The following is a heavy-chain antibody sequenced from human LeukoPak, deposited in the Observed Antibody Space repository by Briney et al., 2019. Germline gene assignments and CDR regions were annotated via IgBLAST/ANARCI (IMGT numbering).Heavy chain of an antibody. J-gene: IGHJ6*03. V-gene: IGHV3-30*02. CDR3: AKDDLDSSGWRGPVFYYYYMDV. CDR1: GFTFSSYG. D-gene: IGHD3-22*01. CDR2: KRYDGSNK. Sequence: GGTLRLSCAASGFTFSSYGMHWVRQAPGKGLEWVAFKRYDGSNKYYADSVKGRFTISRDNSKNTLYLQMNSLRAEDTAVYYCAKDDLDSSGWRGPVFYYYYMDVWGKGTTVTVSS.